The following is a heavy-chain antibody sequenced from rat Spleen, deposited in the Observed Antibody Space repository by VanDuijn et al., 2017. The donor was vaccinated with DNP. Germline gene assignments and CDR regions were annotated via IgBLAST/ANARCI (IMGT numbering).Heavy chain of an antibody. D-gene: IGHD1-11*01. CDR1: GFTFSDYY. CDR3: TTTTARD. Sequence: EVQLVESGGGLVQPGRSLKLSCAASGFTFSDYYMAWVRQAPTKGLEWVASISYEGSITYYRDSVKGRFTISRDTAKSTLYLQLDSLRSDDTATYYCTTTTARDWGQGVMVTVSS. V-gene: IGHV5-20*01. CDR2: ISYEGSIT. J-gene: IGHJ2*01.